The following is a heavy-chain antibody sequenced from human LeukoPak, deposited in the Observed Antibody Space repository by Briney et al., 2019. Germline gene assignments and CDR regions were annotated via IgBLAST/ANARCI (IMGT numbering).Heavy chain of an antibody. V-gene: IGHV4-4*07. CDR2: IYTSGSS. J-gene: IGHJ3*02. Sequence: SETLSLTCTVSGGSITKYYWSWIRQSAGKGLEWIGHIYTSGSSNYNPSLKSRVTMSLDTSRNHFSLNLRSVTAADTAVYYCAKSNGYGLVDIWGQGTMVTVSS. D-gene: IGHD3-10*01. CDR3: AKSNGYGLVDI. CDR1: GGSITKYY.